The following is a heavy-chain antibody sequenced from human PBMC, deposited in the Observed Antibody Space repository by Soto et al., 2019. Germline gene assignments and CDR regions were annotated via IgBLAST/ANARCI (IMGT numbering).Heavy chain of an antibody. CDR2: IYYSGST. D-gene: IGHD3-9*01. J-gene: IGHJ5*02. CDR3: ASDRAYLRYFGWSGGLGFVP. Sequence: QVQLQESGPGLVKPSQTLSLTCTVSGGSISSGGYYWSWIRQHPGKGLEWMGYIYYSGSTYYNLSLTSRLTISVDSSKNQSSLKLSAVTAADTAVYYCASDRAYLRYFGWSGGLGFVPWGQGTLVTVSS. CDR1: GGSISSGGYY. V-gene: IGHV4-31*03.